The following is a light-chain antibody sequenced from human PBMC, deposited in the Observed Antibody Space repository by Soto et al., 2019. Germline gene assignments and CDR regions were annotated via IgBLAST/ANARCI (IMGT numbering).Light chain of an antibody. J-gene: IGLJ2*01. V-gene: IGLV2-14*02. CDR2: EGS. CDR3: SSYSSANTVI. CDR1: SRDVGTYTL. Sequence: QSALTQPASVSGSPGQSITISYTGTSRDVGTYTLVSWYQHYPGKAPKLIIYEGSKRPSGVSNRFSASKTGRTASLTISGLQPEDEADYYCSSYSSANTVIFGGGTKLTVL.